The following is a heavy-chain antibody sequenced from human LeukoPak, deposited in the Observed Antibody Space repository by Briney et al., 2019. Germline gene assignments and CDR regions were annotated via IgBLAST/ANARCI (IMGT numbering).Heavy chain of an antibody. CDR3: ARDQFYDSSGYFEYYFDY. D-gene: IGHD3-22*01. CDR2: INPSGGST. CDR1: GCTFTSYY. Sequence: ASVKVSCKASGCTFTSYYMHWVRQAPGQGLEWMGIINPSGGSTSYAQKFQGRVTMTRDTSTSTVYMELSSLRSEDTAVYYCARDQFYDSSGYFEYYFDYWGQGTLATVSS. V-gene: IGHV1-46*01. J-gene: IGHJ4*02.